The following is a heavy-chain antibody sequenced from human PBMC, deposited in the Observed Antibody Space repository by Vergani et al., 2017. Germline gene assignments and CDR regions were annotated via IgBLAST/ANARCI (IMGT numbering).Heavy chain of an antibody. J-gene: IGHJ4*02. D-gene: IGHD5-12*01. CDR1: GFTFSSYG. CDR2: ISYDGSNK. CDR3: ARDRGSGGYDLYYFDY. Sequence: VQLVESGGGLVQPGGSLRLSCAASGFTFSSYGMHWVRQAPGKGLEWVAVISYDGSNKYYADSVKGRFTISRDNSKNTLYLQMNSLRAEDTAVYYCARDRGSGGYDLYYFDYWGQGTLVTVSS. V-gene: IGHV3-30*03.